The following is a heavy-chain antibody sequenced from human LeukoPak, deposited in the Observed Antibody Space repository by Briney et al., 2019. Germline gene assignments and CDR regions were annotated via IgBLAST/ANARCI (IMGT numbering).Heavy chain of an antibody. Sequence: ASVKVSCKASGYTFTSYGISWVRQAPGQGLEWMGWISAYNGNTNYAQKLQGSVTMTTDTSTSTAYMELRSLRSDDTAVYYCARVFCGGYDFWSGYYLGGTFDYWGQGTLVTVSS. CDR3: ARVFCGGYDFWSGYYLGGTFDY. CDR2: ISAYNGNT. CDR1: GYTFTSYG. V-gene: IGHV1-18*01. D-gene: IGHD3-3*01. J-gene: IGHJ4*02.